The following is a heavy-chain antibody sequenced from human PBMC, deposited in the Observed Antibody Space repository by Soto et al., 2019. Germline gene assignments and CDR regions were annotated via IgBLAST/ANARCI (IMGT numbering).Heavy chain of an antibody. J-gene: IGHJ6*02. D-gene: IGHD6-19*01. CDR2: IYYSGST. V-gene: IGHV4-61*01. CDR1: GGSVSSGSYY. Sequence: QVQLQESGPGLVKPSETPSLTCTVSGGSVSSGSYYWSWIRQPPGKGLEWIGYIYYSGSTNYNPSLTSRVPISVDTSKNQFSLKLSAVTAADTAVYYCARGIEGWYQGRYYYGMDVWGQGTTVTVSS. CDR3: ARGIEGWYQGRYYYGMDV.